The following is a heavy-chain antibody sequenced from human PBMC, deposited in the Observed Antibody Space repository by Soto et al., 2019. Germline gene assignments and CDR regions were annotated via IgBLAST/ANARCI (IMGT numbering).Heavy chain of an antibody. D-gene: IGHD1-26*01. CDR1: GGSVSSGSYY. V-gene: IGHV4-31*03. Sequence: SSETLSLTCTVSGGSVSSGSYYWSWIRQPPGKGLEWMGYIFNSGTTFYNPSLTSRLSISMDTSGNHFSLELRSVTAADTAVYYCALALGPTTGLDYWGQGTLVTVSS. J-gene: IGHJ4*02. CDR3: ALALGPTTGLDY. CDR2: IFNSGTT.